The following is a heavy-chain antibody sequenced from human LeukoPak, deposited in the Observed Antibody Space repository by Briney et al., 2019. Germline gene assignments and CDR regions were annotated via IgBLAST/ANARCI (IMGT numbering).Heavy chain of an antibody. Sequence: SETLSLTCTVSGGSISSGGYYWSWIRQHPGKGLEWIGYIYYSGSTYYNPSLKSRVTISVDTSKNQFSLKLSSVTAADTAVYYCARDNGGNPGDIDAFDIWGQGTMVTVSS. J-gene: IGHJ3*02. D-gene: IGHD4-23*01. CDR1: GGSISSGGYY. CDR3: ARDNGGNPGDIDAFDI. V-gene: IGHV4-31*03. CDR2: IYYSGST.